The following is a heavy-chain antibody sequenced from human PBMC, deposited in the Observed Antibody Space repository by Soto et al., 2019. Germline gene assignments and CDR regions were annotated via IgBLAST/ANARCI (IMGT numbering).Heavy chain of an antibody. J-gene: IGHJ4*02. D-gene: IGHD3-22*01. CDR3: ARFHNYDSSGYAAYYFDY. CDR2: IYYSGST. CDR1: GGSISSGDYY. Sequence: QVQLQESGPGLVKPSQTLSLTCTVSGGSISSGDYYWSWIRQPPGKGLEWIGYIYYSGSTYYNPSLTSRVTISVDTSKHQSSRKLSSVTAADTAVYYCARFHNYDSSGYAAYYFDYWGQGTLVTVSS. V-gene: IGHV4-30-4*01.